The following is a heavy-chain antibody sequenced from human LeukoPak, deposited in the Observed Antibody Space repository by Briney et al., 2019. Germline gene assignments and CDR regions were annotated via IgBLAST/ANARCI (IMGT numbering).Heavy chain of an antibody. V-gene: IGHV1-8*01. J-gene: IGHJ4*02. CDR1: GYTFTSHD. CDR3: ARGYSPSVRTTGNDY. D-gene: IGHD1-1*01. CDR2: MNPNSGNT. Sequence: SVKVSCRASGYTFTSHDINWVRQATGQGLEWMGWMNPNSGNTGYAQKFQGRVAMTRDTSINTAYLDLYSLRSEDTAVYYCARGYSPSVRTTGNDYWGQGTLVTVSS.